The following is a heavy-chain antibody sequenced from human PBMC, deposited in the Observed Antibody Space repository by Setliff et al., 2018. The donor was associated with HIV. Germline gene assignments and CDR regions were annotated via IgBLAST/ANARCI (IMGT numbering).Heavy chain of an antibody. CDR1: GFTFSSYG. CDR2: IWYDGSNK. J-gene: IGHJ3*02. CDR3: ARPLSFHSGYDYDAFDI. D-gene: IGHD5-12*01. V-gene: IGHV3-33*01. Sequence: PGGSLRLSCAASGFTFSSYGMHWVRQAPGKGLEWVAFIWYDGSNKYYADSVKGRFTISRDHSKNTLYLQMNSLRAEDTAVYYCARPLSFHSGYDYDAFDIWGQGTMVTVSS.